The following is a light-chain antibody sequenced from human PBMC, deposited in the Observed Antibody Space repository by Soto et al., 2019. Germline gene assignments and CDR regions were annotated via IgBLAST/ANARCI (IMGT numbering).Light chain of an antibody. CDR1: QGISNY. Sequence: DIQMTQSPSSLSASVGDRVTITCRASQGISNYLDWYQQKPGKVPKLLIYAASTFQSGVPSRFSGSGAGTEFTLTISSLQPEDVATYYCQKYNSAPHTCGQGTKLEIK. CDR2: AAS. CDR3: QKYNSAPHT. V-gene: IGKV1-27*01. J-gene: IGKJ2*01.